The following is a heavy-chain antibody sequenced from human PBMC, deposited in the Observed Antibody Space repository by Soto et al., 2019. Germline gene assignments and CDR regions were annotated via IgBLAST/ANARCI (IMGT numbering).Heavy chain of an antibody. CDR2: IYYGGST. CDR3: SSPQTGHSGGSHFDP. J-gene: IGHJ5*02. Sequence: AYPSETLSLTCAVSGGSIRNNYVYWGWIRQPPGKGLEWIGSIYYGGSTYYNPSLKSRVTISVDTSKNQFSLKLTSVTAADTAVYYCSSPQTGHSGGSHFDPWGQGSLVTVS. CDR1: GGSIRNNYVY. D-gene: IGHD6-19*01. V-gene: IGHV4-39*01.